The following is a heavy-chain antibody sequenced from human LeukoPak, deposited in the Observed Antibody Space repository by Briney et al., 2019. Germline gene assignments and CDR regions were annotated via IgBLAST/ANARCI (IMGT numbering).Heavy chain of an antibody. Sequence: GGSLRLSCAASGFTFDDYGMSWVRQAPGKGLEWVSGINWNGGSTGYADSVKGRFTISRDNAKSSLYLQMNSLRDEDTGIYYCAREARMTTIFSWFDPWGQGTLVTVSS. CDR1: GFTFDDYG. J-gene: IGHJ5*02. V-gene: IGHV3-20*04. D-gene: IGHD5-24*01. CDR2: INWNGGST. CDR3: AREARMTTIFSWFDP.